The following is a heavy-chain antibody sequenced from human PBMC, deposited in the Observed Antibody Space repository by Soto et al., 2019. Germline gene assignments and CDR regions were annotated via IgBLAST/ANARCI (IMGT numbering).Heavy chain of an antibody. CDR3: ASARKASYYDY. CDR2: ISYDGSNK. Sequence: QVQLVESGGGVVQPGRSMRLSCAASGFTFSSYAMHWVRQAPGKGLEWVAVISYDGSNKYYADSVNGRFTISRDNTKNTLYPPRNILTPEHTIVYYIASARKASYYDYWCQGTVVTVPS. V-gene: IGHV3-30-3*01. CDR1: GFTFSSYA. J-gene: IGHJ4*02.